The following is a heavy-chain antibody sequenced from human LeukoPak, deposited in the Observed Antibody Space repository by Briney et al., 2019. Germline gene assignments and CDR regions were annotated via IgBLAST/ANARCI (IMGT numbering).Heavy chain of an antibody. V-gene: IGHV3-21*01. D-gene: IGHD2-15*01. Sequence: GGSLRLSCAASGFTFSSYSMNWVRQAPGKGLEWVSSISSSSSYIYYADSMEGRFTIPRDNAKNSLYLQMNSLRAEDTAVYYCASLTGLGYCSGGSCYGPDYNWFDPWGQGTLVTVSS. CDR1: GFTFSSYS. J-gene: IGHJ5*02. CDR2: ISSSSSYI. CDR3: ASLTGLGYCSGGSCYGPDYNWFDP.